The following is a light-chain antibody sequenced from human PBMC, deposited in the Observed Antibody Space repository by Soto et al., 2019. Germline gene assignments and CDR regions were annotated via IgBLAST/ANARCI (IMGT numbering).Light chain of an antibody. Sequence: QSALTQPASVSGSPGQSITISCTGATTDVDGYDYVSWYQQHPGQAPKLMIFDVNNRPSGVSARFSGSKSGDTASLPISGLQAADDGDYYCTPSKGSAPFDVFGSGTKLTVL. J-gene: IGLJ1*01. CDR3: TPSKGSAPFDV. CDR2: DVN. CDR1: TTDVDGYDY. V-gene: IGLV2-14*03.